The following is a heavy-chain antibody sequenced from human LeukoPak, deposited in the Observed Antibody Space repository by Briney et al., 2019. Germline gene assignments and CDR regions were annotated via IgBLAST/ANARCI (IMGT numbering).Heavy chain of an antibody. J-gene: IGHJ4*02. V-gene: IGHV3-7*01. CDR1: GFTFSSFW. CDR3: ARDLNYFDY. Sequence: GGSLRLSCAASGFTFSSFWMTWVRQAPGKGLEWVANIKQDGSEKYYVDSVRGRFTISRDNATNSLYLQMNSLRAEDTAVYYCARDLNYFDYWGQGTLVTVSS. CDR2: IKQDGSEK.